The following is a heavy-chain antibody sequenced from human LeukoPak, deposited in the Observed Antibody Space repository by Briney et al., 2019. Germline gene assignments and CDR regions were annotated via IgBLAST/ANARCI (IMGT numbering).Heavy chain of an antibody. J-gene: IGHJ5*01. D-gene: IGHD6-13*01. CDR3: ARTSEDYSNSWIDS. CDR1: GGSISSYY. V-gene: IGHV4-59*12. Sequence: SETLSLTCTVSGGSISSYYWSWIRQPPGKGPEWIGEIYHSGGTYSNPSLQSRVTISVDKSKNHFSLKLTSVTAADTAVYYCARTSEDYSNSWIDSWGQGTLVVVSS. CDR2: IYHSGGT.